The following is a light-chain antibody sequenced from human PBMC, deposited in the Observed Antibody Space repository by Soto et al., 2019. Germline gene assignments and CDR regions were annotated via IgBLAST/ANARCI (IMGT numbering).Light chain of an antibody. CDR3: VAWDGNLKTHV. CDR2: KSD. Sequence: QSALTQPASVSGSPGQSVTVSCTGTSSDVGGYDSVSWYQQHPGKAPKLLIYKSDQRPSGVPDRFSGSKSGASASLAISGLQSEDEGDVYCVAWDGNLKTHVFGNGTKLTVL. CDR1: SSDVGGYDS. V-gene: IGLV2-8*01. J-gene: IGLJ1*01.